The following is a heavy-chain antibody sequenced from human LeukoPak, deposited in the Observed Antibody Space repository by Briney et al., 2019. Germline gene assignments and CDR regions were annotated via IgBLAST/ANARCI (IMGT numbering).Heavy chain of an antibody. CDR2: ISIRGSTI. V-gene: IGHV3-11*04. CDR3: ARCAGTPQYYYYYYYMDV. CDR1: GFTFSDYF. Sequence: GGSLRLSCVASGFTFSDYFTSWIRQAPGKGLEWLSYISIRGSTIYYADSVKGRFTISSDNAKNSLYLQMNSLRAEDTAVYYCARCAGTPQYYYYYYYMDVWGKGTTVTVSS. D-gene: IGHD1-7*01. J-gene: IGHJ6*03.